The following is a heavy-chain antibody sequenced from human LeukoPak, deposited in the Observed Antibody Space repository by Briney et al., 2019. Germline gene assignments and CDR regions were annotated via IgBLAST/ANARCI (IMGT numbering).Heavy chain of an antibody. CDR3: ARSKRDYYDSSGSAPFGY. J-gene: IGHJ4*02. D-gene: IGHD3-22*01. V-gene: IGHV1-46*01. Sequence: GASVKVSCKTYGSTFTWYLIHWVRQAPGQGLEWVGTINPRGPITSYAQKFQGRVTITADKSTSTAYMELSSLRSEDTAVYYCARSKRDYYDSSGSAPFGYWGQGTLVTVSS. CDR1: GSTFTWYL. CDR2: INPRGPIT.